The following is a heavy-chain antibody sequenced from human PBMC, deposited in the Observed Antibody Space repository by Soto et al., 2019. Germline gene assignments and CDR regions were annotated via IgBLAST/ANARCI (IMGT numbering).Heavy chain of an antibody. CDR2: ISGSGGST. J-gene: IGHJ1*01. CDR1: GFTFSSYA. D-gene: IGHD2-8*01. CDR3: AKGYCTNGVRYLPQFFQH. V-gene: IGHV3-23*01. Sequence: GGSLRLSCAASGFTFSSYAMSWVRQAPGKGLEWVSAISGSGGSTYYADSVKGRFTISRDNSKNTLYLQMNSLRAEDTAVFYFAKGYCTNGVRYLPQFFQHWGQGTLVTVSS.